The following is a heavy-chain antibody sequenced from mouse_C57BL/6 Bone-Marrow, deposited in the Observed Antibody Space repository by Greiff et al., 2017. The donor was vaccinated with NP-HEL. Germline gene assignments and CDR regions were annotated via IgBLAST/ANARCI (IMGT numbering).Heavy chain of an antibody. D-gene: IGHD2-3*01. Sequence: QVQLQQPGAELVRPGTSVKLSCKASGYTFTSYWMHWVKQRPGQGLEWIGVIDPSDSYTNYNQKFKGKATLTVDTSSSTAYMQLSSLTSEDSAVYYCARDGYYYAMDYWGQGTSVTVSS. J-gene: IGHJ4*01. CDR1: GYTFTSYW. CDR3: ARDGYYYAMDY. V-gene: IGHV1-59*01. CDR2: IDPSDSYT.